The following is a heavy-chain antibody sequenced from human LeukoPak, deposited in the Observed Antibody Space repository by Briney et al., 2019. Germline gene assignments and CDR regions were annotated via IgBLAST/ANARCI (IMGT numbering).Heavy chain of an antibody. CDR3: AREAYYDFWSGYYGFHGMDV. V-gene: IGHV3-21*01. D-gene: IGHD3-3*01. CDR1: GFTFSSYS. Sequence: GGSLRLSCAASGFTFSSYSMNWVRQAPGKGLEWVSSISSSSSYIYYADSVKGRFTISRDNAKSSLYLQMNSLRAEDTAVYYCAREAYYDFWSGYYGFHGMDVWGQGTTVTVSS. J-gene: IGHJ6*02. CDR2: ISSSSSYI.